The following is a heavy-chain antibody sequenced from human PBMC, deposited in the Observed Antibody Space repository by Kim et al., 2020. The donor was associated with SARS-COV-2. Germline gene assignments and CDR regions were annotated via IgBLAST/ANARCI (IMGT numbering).Heavy chain of an antibody. CDR3: ARSWDDAFDI. V-gene: IGHV3-11*03. J-gene: IGHJ3*02. D-gene: IGHD1-26*01. CDR1: GFTFSDYY. CDR2: ISSSSSYT. Sequence: GGSLRLSCAASGFTFSDYYMSWIRQAPGKGLEWVSYISSSSSYTNYADSVNGRFTISRDNAKNSLYLQMNSLRAEDTAVYYCARSWDDAFDIWGQGTMVTVSS.